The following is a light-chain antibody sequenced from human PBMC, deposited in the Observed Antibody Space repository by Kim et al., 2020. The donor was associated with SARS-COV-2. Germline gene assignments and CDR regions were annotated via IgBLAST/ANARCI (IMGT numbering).Light chain of an antibody. J-gene: IGLJ1*01. Sequence: LGQTVRITCQGDSLRSDYASWYQQKPGQAPVLVIYGKNNRPSGLPDRFSGSSSGNTASLTITGAQAEDEADYYCNSRDSSGNHLEVFGTGTKVTVL. CDR3: NSRDSSGNHLEV. V-gene: IGLV3-19*01. CDR2: GKN. CDR1: SLRSDY.